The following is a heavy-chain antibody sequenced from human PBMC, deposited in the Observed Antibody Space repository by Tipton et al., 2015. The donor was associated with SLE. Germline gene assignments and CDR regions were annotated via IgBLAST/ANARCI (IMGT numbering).Heavy chain of an antibody. D-gene: IGHD2-15*01. CDR3: ARSHPVVAAEMLDY. V-gene: IGHV1-18*01. CDR1: GYTFSRFG. Sequence: QVQLVQSGAEVKKPGASVKVSCRASGYTFSRFGISWVRQAPGQGLEWMGWISAYNGNRKYAQTFQGRVTMTTDTSTSTAYMELRSLRSDDTAVYYCARSHPVVAAEMLDYWGQGTLVSVSS. CDR2: ISAYNGNR. J-gene: IGHJ4*02.